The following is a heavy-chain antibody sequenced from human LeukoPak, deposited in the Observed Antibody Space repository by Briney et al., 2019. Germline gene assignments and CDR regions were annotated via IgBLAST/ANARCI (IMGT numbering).Heavy chain of an antibody. CDR1: GFTFSDYS. Sequence: GGSLRLSCAASGFTFSDYSMNWVRQAPGKGLEWVSSISSSSIYIYYADSVKGRFTISRDNAENSLYLQTSSLRAEDTAVYYCAKTVAGSFYFDYWGQGTLVTVSS. D-gene: IGHD6-19*01. J-gene: IGHJ4*02. V-gene: IGHV3-21*01. CDR2: ISSSSIYI. CDR3: AKTVAGSFYFDY.